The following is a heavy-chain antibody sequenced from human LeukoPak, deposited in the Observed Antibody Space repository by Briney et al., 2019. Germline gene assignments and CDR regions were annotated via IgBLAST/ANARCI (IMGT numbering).Heavy chain of an antibody. D-gene: IGHD7-27*01. V-gene: IGHV3-23*01. CDR3: ARDLAWGAFDY. Sequence: PEGSLRLSCAASGFTFSNHGMNWVRQAPGKGLEWLSGVSPPGGGTYYADSVKGRFTISRDDSKNTLSLQMNSLRVEDTAVYYCARDLAWGAFDYWGQGTQVTVSS. CDR2: VSPPGGGT. J-gene: IGHJ4*02. CDR1: GFTFSNHG.